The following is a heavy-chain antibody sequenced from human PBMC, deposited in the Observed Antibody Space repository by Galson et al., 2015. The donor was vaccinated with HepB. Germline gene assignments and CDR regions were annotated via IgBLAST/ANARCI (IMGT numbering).Heavy chain of an antibody. D-gene: IGHD6-25*01. V-gene: IGHV4-59*01. CDR3: ARSGESGFEYFDY. CDR1: GGSISSSY. J-gene: IGHJ4*02. Sequence: SETLSLTCTVSGGSISSSYWSWIRQPPGKGLEWIASIYYGGSTHYSLSLRSRVTISVDTSKRQFSLKLSSVTAADTAVYYCARSGESGFEYFDYWGQGTLVTVSS. CDR2: IYYGGST.